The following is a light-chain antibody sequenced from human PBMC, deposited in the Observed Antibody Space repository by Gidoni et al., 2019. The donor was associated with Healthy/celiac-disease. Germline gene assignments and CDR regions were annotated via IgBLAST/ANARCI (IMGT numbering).Light chain of an antibody. CDR2: AAS. CDR1: QSISSY. V-gene: IGKV1-39*01. CDR3: QRVYSPPPPT. Sequence: DIQMTQSPSSLSASVGDRVTITCRASQSISSYLNWYQQKPGKAPKLLIYAASSLQSGVPSRLIGSGLGTDFPLTTSVLQPKDFQTSSFQRVYSPPPPTFGQGTKLEIK. J-gene: IGKJ2*01.